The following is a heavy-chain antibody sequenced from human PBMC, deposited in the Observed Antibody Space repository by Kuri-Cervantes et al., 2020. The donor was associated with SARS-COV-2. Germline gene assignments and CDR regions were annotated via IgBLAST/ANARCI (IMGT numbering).Heavy chain of an antibody. CDR2: IWYDGSNK. Sequence: AGSLTLSCAASGFTFSSYGMLWVRPAPGKGLVWVAVIWYDGSNKYYVDSVKGRFTISRDKSKNTLYLQMNSLSAGETAVYYCAAELVAAYGRDVWGQGTTVTVSS. J-gene: IGHJ6*02. CDR1: GFTFSSYG. CDR3: AAELVAAYGRDV. D-gene: IGHD1-7*01. V-gene: IGHV3-33*01.